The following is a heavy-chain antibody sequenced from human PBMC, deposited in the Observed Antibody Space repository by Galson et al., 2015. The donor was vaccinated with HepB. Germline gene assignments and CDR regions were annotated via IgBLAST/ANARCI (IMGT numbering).Heavy chain of an antibody. CDR3: ARDGRITMVRGVIDY. V-gene: IGHV3-33*01. J-gene: IGHJ4*02. D-gene: IGHD3-10*01. Sequence: SLRLSSAASGFTFSTYDMHWVRQAPGKGLEWVAVIWYDGSEYYVDSVKGRFTISRDNSKNTLYLRMNSLRAEDTAVYYCARDGRITMVRGVIDYWGQGTLVTVSS. CDR2: IWYDGSE. CDR1: GFTFSTYD.